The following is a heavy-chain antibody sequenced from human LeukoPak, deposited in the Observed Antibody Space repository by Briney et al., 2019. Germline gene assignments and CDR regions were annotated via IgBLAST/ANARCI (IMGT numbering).Heavy chain of an antibody. D-gene: IGHD6-13*01. J-gene: IGHJ2*01. CDR3: ARVYYSSSYDYWYFDL. CDR1: GGSISSGSYY. Sequence: SETLSLTCTVSGGSISSGSYYWSWIRQPPGKGLEWIGYIYYSGSTNYNPSLKSRVTISVDTSKNQFSLKLSSVTAADTAVYYCARVYYSSSYDYWYFDLWGRGTLVTVSS. V-gene: IGHV4-61*01. CDR2: IYYSGST.